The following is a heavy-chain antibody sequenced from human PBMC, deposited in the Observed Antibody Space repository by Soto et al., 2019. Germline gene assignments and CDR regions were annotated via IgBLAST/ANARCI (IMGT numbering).Heavy chain of an antibody. V-gene: IGHV4-39*01. J-gene: IGHJ4*02. CDR1: GGSISSSSYY. Sequence: QLQLQESGPGLVKPSETLSLTCTVSGGSISSSSYYWGWIRQPPGKGLEWIGSIYYSGSTYYNPSLKSRVNISVDTSKNQFSLKLSSVTAADTAVYYCARLLWFGEPRDYWGQGTLVTVSS. CDR3: ARLLWFGEPRDY. D-gene: IGHD3-10*01. CDR2: IYYSGST.